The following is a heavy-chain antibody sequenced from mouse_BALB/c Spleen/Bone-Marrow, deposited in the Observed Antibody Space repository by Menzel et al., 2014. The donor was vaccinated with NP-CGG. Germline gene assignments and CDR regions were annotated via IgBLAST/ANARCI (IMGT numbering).Heavy chain of an antibody. V-gene: IGHV4-1*02. D-gene: IGHD1-1*01. CDR1: GFDFSRYW. CDR2: INPDSSTI. CDR3: SRLYYYGNFAY. J-gene: IGHJ3*01. Sequence: EVKLMESGGGLVQPGGSLKLSCAASGFDFSRYWMSWVRQAPGKGLEWIGEINPDSSTINYTPSLKDKFIISRDNAKNTLCLQMSKVRSEDTAIYYCSRLYYYGNFAYWGQATLVTVSA.